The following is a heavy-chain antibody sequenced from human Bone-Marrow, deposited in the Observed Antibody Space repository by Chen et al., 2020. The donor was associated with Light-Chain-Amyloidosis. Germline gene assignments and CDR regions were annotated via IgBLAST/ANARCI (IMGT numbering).Heavy chain of an antibody. Sequence: EVQLVESGGGLVQPGGSLRLSYAASGFSIDTYWLHWVRQAPGKGLVWVSRISGDGSSRSYADSVKGRFTISRDNVKNILYLEMNSLRVEDTATYYCARDLTTVTVWGQGTTVTVSS. CDR1: GFSIDTYW. D-gene: IGHD4-17*01. J-gene: IGHJ6*02. CDR2: ISGDGSSR. V-gene: IGHV3-74*01. CDR3: ARDLTTVTV.